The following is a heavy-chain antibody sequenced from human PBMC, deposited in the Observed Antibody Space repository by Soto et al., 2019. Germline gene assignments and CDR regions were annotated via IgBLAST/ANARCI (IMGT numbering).Heavy chain of an antibody. V-gene: IGHV3-30*18. CDR3: AKDQYYQRYYYYGMDV. CDR1: GFTFTNYG. D-gene: IGHD3-16*01. CDR2: ISYDGGKR. J-gene: IGHJ6*02. Sequence: QVQLVESGGGVVQPGRSLTLSCEVSGFTFTNYGMHWVRQAPGKGLEWVAFISYDGGKRYFADSVKGRFIISRGNSKNXLYLQMNSLRAEDTAVYFCAKDQYYQRYYYYGMDVWGQGTTVTVSS.